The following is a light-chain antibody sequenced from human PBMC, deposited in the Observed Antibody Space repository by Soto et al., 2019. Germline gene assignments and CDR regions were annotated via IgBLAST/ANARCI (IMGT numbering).Light chain of an antibody. CDR3: CSYAGNNIFV. Sequence: QSVLTQPASVSGSLGQSITISCTGSSSDVGTYYFVSWYQQHPGKVPKLMIYEGTKRPSGVSGRFSGSKSGNTGSMTISGLQAEDEANYYCCSYAGNNIFVFGTGTKLTVL. CDR2: EGT. J-gene: IGLJ1*01. V-gene: IGLV2-23*01. CDR1: SSDVGTYYF.